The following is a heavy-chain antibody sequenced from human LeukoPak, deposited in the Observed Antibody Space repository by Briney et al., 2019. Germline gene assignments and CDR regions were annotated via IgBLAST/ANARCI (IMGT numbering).Heavy chain of an antibody. D-gene: IGHD2/OR15-2a*01. CDR1: GFSFSSYW. CDR3: AKDLSP. Sequence: GGSLRLSCAASGFSFSSYWMHWVRQAPGKGLVWVSRIKSDGSSTSYAGFVKGRFTISRDNAKNTLYLQMNSLRAEDTAVYYCAKDLSPWGQGTLVTVSS. J-gene: IGHJ5*02. CDR2: IKSDGSST. V-gene: IGHV3-74*01.